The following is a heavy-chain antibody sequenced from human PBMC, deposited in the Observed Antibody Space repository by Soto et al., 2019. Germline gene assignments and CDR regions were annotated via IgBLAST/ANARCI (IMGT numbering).Heavy chain of an antibody. CDR3: ARVSVAVRTHWFDP. CDR2: ISYDGSDE. Sequence: GGALRLSCAASGFSFSSYGFHWVRQAPGKGLEWVAFISYDGSDEFYADSVKGRFTISRDNSKNTLNLQMNSLRPDDTSVYFCARVSVAVRTHWFDPWGQGTLVTVSS. CDR1: GFSFSSYG. J-gene: IGHJ5*02. D-gene: IGHD6-6*01. V-gene: IGHV3-30*03.